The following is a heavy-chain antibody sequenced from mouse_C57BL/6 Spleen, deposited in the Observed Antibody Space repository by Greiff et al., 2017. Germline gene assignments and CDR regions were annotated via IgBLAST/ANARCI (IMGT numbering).Heavy chain of an antibody. CDR1: GFTFSSYT. D-gene: IGHD1-1*01. CDR3: AIGQQRSYDCDY. CDR2: ISGGGGNT. J-gene: IGHJ2*01. Sequence: EVQLVESGGGLVKPGGSLKLSCAASGFTFSSYTMSWVRQTPGKRLEWVATISGGGGNTYYPDSVKGRFTISRDNAKNTLYLQMSSLRSEDTALYHCAIGQQRSYDCDYWGQGTTLTVSS. V-gene: IGHV5-9*04.